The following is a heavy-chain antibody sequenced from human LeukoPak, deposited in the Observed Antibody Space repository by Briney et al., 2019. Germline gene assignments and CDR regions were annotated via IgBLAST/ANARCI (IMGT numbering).Heavy chain of an antibody. D-gene: IGHD3-10*02. V-gene: IGHV3-48*04. CDR2: ISSSGSTI. J-gene: IGHJ6*04. CDR1: GFTFSNYG. CDR3: AELGITMIGGV. Sequence: GGSLRLSCAASGFTFSNYGMSWVRQAPGKGLEWVSSISSSGSTIYYADSVKGRFTISRDNAKNSLYLQMNSLSAEDTAVYYCAELGITMIGGVWGKGTTVTISS.